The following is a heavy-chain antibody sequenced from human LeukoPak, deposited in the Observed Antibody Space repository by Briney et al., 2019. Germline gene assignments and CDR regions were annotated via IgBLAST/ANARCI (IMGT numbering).Heavy chain of an antibody. CDR1: GFTFDDYA. J-gene: IGHJ4*02. D-gene: IGHD3-22*01. CDR2: ISWNSGSI. CDR3: ARDPYDSSVGGLDGTDY. V-gene: IGHV3-9*01. Sequence: PGGSLRLSCAASGFTFDDYAMHWVRQAPGKGLEWVSGISWNSGSIGYADSVKGRFTISRDNAKNSLYLQMNSLRSDDTAVYYCARDPYDSSVGGLDGTDYWGQGTLVTVSS.